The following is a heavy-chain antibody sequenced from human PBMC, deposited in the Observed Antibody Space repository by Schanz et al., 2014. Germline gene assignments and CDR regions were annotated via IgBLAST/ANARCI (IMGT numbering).Heavy chain of an antibody. CDR1: GFTFSTYA. CDR3: AKIERNED. J-gene: IGHJ4*02. Sequence: EVKLLESGGTLVRPGGSLRLSCAASGFTFSTYAMAWVRQAPGKGLEWVSSINTGGDSTYYADSVKDRFTISRDNSKNTLYLQMNSLRAEDTAVYFCAKIERNEDWGQGTLVTVSS. CDR2: INTGGDST. V-gene: IGHV3-23*01. D-gene: IGHD1-1*01.